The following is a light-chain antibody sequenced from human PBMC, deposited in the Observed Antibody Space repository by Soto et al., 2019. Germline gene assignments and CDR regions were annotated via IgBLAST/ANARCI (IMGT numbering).Light chain of an antibody. CDR3: LLYYGGAVV. Sequence: QAVVTQEPSLTVSPGWTVPLTCASSTGAVTSGYYPNWFQHRPGQAPRALMYSTSNKHSWTPARFSGSLLGGKAALTLSGVQTEDEAEYYGLLYYGGAVVVCGGTKLTV. CDR1: TGAVTSGYY. V-gene: IGLV7-43*01. CDR2: STS. J-gene: IGLJ2*01.